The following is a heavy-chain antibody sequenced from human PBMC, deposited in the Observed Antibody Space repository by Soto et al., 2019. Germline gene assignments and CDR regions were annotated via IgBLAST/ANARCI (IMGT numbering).Heavy chain of an antibody. CDR2: INPNSGGT. CDR1: GYTFTGYY. J-gene: IGHJ6*02. CDR3: ARDSAGIAAAGTYSYGMDV. V-gene: IGHV1-2*04. D-gene: IGHD6-13*01. Sequence: ASVKVFCKASGYTFTGYYMHWVRQAPGQGLEWMGWINPNSGGTNYAQKFQGWVTMTRDTSISTAYMELSRLRSDDTAVYYCARDSAGIAAAGTYSYGMDVWGQGTTVTVSS.